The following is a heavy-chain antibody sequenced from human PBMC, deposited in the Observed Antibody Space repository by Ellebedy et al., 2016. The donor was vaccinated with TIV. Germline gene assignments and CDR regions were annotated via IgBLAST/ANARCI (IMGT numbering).Heavy chain of an antibody. CDR3: VRDLAGGTFDP. Sequence: ASVKVSCKASGYSFPGYYPHWPPQVPGQGLESMGWINPHRSDWFDPTADGTIYAPKFQGRVTLTTDTSITTAYMDRRRLTADDTAVYYCVRDLAGGTFDPWGQGTLVTVSS. CDR1: GYSFPGYY. CDR2: INPHRSDWFDPTADGT. J-gene: IGHJ5*02. V-gene: IGHV1-2*02. D-gene: IGHD4-23*01.